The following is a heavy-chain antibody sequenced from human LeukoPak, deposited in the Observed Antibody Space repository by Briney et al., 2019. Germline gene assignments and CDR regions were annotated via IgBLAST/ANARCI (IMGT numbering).Heavy chain of an antibody. Sequence: GGSLRLSCAGSGFTFSTYWMSWVRQAPGKGLEWVASIKPDGTERYSVDSVKGRFTISRDNARSSLYLQMNSLRAEDTAIYYCARPAYCGGMSYFYFDCWGQGTLVTVSS. V-gene: IGHV3-7*05. CDR2: IKPDGTER. J-gene: IGHJ4*02. CDR3: ARPAYCGGMSYFYFDC. CDR1: GFTFSTYW. D-gene: IGHD2-21*01.